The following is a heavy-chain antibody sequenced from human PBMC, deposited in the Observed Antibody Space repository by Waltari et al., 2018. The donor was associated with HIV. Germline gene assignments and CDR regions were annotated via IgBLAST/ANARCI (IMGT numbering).Heavy chain of an antibody. Sequence: QLQLQESGPGLVKPSETLSLTCSVSGGSISSSSYYWGWIRQPPGKGLDWIGSIYYTGSTYYNPSLKRRVTIYVDTYKHHFSLKLSSVTAADTAVYYCASEYTSPDWFDPWGQGTLVTVSS. D-gene: IGHD6-6*01. CDR3: ASEYTSPDWFDP. J-gene: IGHJ5*02. CDR1: GGSISSSSYY. CDR2: IYYTGST. V-gene: IGHV4-39*02.